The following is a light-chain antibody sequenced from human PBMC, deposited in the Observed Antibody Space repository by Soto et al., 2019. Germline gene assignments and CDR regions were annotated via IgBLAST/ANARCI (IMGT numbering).Light chain of an antibody. J-gene: IGKJ4*01. CDR2: GAS. CDR1: QSVTSN. CDR3: QQNERWPALT. Sequence: PGERATLSCRASQSVTSNLAWYQQKPGQAPRLLIYGASTRATGIPARFSGSGSGTEFTLTISSLQSEDFAVYYCQQNERWPALTLGGGTKVDIK. V-gene: IGKV3-15*01.